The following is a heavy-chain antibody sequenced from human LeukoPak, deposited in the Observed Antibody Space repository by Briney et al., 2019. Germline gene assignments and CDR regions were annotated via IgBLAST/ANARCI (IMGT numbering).Heavy chain of an antibody. J-gene: IGHJ6*02. V-gene: IGHV3-9*01. CDR2: FSWQSRSI. CDR1: GFTFDDYS. Sequence: GGPLRLSCAASGFTFDDYSMHWVRQAPGKGLEWVAGFSWQSRSIGYADSGKGRITISRDNAKNSVSLQMNSLRTEDTALYYCTKDLSSQWFTDIRHYGMNVWGQGTTVPVPS. CDR3: TKDLSSQWFTDIRHYGMNV. D-gene: IGHD3-22*01.